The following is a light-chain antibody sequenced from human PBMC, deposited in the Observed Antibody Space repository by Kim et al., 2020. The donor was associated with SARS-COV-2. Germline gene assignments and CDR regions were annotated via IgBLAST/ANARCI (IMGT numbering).Light chain of an antibody. J-gene: IGKJ1*01. CDR2: STS. CDR1: PSVSATY. V-gene: IGKV3-20*01. Sequence: EIVLTQSPGTLSLSPGERATLSCRASPSVSATYIAWYQQKPGQAPRLLIYSTSRRATGIPDRISGSGFETYFTLTISRLEPEDFAVYYCQEYGSTPWTFGQGTKVDIK. CDR3: QEYGSTPWT.